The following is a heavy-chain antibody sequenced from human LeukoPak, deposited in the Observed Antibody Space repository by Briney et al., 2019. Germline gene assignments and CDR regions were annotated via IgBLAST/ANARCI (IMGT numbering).Heavy chain of an antibody. J-gene: IGHJ3*01. Sequence: ASVKVSCKASGYTFTSYDINWVRQATGQGLEWMGWMNPNSGGTNYAQKFQGRVTMTRDTSISTAYMELSRLRSDDTAVYYCARGYSEEIGSFWGQGTMVTVSS. D-gene: IGHD1-1*01. CDR3: ARGYSEEIGSF. CDR2: MNPNSGGT. CDR1: GYTFTSYD. V-gene: IGHV1-2*02.